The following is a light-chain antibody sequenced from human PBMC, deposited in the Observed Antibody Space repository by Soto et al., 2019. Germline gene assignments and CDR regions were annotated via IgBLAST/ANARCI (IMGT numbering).Light chain of an antibody. CDR1: SSDVGGYNY. CDR2: EVS. Sequence: QSVLTQPASVSGSPGQSITISCTGTSSDVGGYNYVSWYQQHPGKAPKLMIYEVSNRPSGVSNRFPGSKSGNTASLTISGLQAEDEADYYCSSYTSSSTLYVFGTGTKLTVL. J-gene: IGLJ1*01. V-gene: IGLV2-14*01. CDR3: SSYTSSSTLYV.